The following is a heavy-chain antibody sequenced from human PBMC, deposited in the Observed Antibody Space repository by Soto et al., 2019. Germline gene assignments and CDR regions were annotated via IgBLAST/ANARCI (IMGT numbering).Heavy chain of an antibody. D-gene: IGHD6-13*01. V-gene: IGHV1-46*01. CDR1: GYTFTSYY. J-gene: IGHJ5*02. Sequence: ASVKVSCKASGYTFTSYYMHWVRQAPGQGLEWMGIINPSGGSTSYAQKFQGRVTMTRDTSTSTVYMELSSLRSEDTAVYHCAREVGEYSSSSGFDPWGQGTLVTVSS. CDR2: INPSGGST. CDR3: AREVGEYSSSSGFDP.